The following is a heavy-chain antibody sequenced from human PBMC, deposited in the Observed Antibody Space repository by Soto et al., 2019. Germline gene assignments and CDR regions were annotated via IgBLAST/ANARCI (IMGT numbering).Heavy chain of an antibody. CDR3: AIDIKGDFWSGYYTTETYYYYYGMDV. CDR2: INPSGGST. J-gene: IGHJ6*02. Sequence: GASVKVSCKASGYTFTSYYMHWVRQAPGQGLEWMGIINPSGGSTSYAQRFQGRVTMTRDTSTSTVYMELSSLRSEDTAVYYCAIDIKGDFWSGYYTTETYYYYYGMDVWGQGTTVTVSS. D-gene: IGHD3-3*01. V-gene: IGHV1-46*01. CDR1: GYTFTSYY.